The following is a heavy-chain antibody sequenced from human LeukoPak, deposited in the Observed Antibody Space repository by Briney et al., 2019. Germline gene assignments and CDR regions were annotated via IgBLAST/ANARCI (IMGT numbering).Heavy chain of an antibody. CDR1: GFTFSSYW. CDR3: ARDGPIAVAVGAFDI. Sequence: GGSLRLSCAASGFTFSSYWMSWVRQAPGKGLEWVAVISYDGSNKYYADSVKGRFTISRDNSKNTLYLQMNSLRAEDTAVYYCARDGPIAVAVGAFDIWGQGTMVTVSS. D-gene: IGHD6-19*01. V-gene: IGHV3-30*03. CDR2: ISYDGSNK. J-gene: IGHJ3*02.